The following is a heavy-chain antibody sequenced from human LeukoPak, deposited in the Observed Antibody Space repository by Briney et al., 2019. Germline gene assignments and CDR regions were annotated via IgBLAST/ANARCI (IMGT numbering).Heavy chain of an antibody. CDR1: GLTLRNIF. J-gene: IGHJ2*01. D-gene: IGHD4/OR15-4a*01. CDR2: IKSQSDGGTT. CDR3: SYGANFYFDL. Sequence: GGSLRLSCAVSGLTLRNIFLNWVRQAPGKGPEWVGRIKSQSDGGTTDYAAPVKGRFSISRDDSKNSLFLQMNSLKTEDTAVYYCSYGANFYFDLWGRGTLVTVSS. V-gene: IGHV3-15*07.